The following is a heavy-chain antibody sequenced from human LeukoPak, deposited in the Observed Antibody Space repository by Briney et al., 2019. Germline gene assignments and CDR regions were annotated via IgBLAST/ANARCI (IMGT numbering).Heavy chain of an antibody. CDR2: INHSGST. V-gene: IGHV4-34*01. Sequence: PSETLSLTCAVYGGSFSGYYWSWIRQPPGKGLEWIGEINHSGSTNYNPSLKSRVTISVDTSKNQFSLKLSSVTAADTAVYYCARGENTGGPDYWGQGTLVTVSS. D-gene: IGHD2/OR15-2a*01. CDR1: GGSFSGYY. J-gene: IGHJ4*02. CDR3: ARGENTGGPDY.